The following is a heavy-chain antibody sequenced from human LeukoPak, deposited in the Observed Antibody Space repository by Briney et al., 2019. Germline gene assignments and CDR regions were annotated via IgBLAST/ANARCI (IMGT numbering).Heavy chain of an antibody. CDR2: ISGSGGST. Sequence: GGSLRLSCAASGFTSSSYAMSWVRQAPGEGLEWVSGISGSGGSTYYADSVKGRFTMSRDNSKNTLYLQMNSLRAEDTAVYYCAKSTSGWSFDSWGQGTPVSVSS. V-gene: IGHV3-23*01. CDR1: GFTSSSYA. J-gene: IGHJ4*02. D-gene: IGHD6-19*01. CDR3: AKSTSGWSFDS.